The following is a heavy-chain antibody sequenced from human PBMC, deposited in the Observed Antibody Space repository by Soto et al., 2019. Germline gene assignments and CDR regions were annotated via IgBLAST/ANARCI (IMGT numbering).Heavy chain of an antibody. CDR1: GGSFSGYY. CDR3: ARDRLGSITIFGVVIMNDAFDI. V-gene: IGHV4-34*01. CDR2: INHSGST. Sequence: SETLSLTCAVYGGSFSGYYWSWIRQPPGKGLEWIGEINHSGSTNYNPSLKSRVTISVDTSKNQFSLKLSSVTAADTAVYYCARDRLGSITIFGVVIMNDAFDIWGQGTMVTVSS. J-gene: IGHJ3*02. D-gene: IGHD3-3*01.